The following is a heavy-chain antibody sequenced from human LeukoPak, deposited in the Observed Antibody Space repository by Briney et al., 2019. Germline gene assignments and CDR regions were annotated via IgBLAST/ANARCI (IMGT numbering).Heavy chain of an antibody. J-gene: IGHJ4*02. CDR3: ATDIGPTYYYGSGSYH. CDR2: IIPILGIA. V-gene: IGHV1-69*04. Sequence: SVKVSCKASGGTFSSYAISWVRQAPRQGLEWMGRIIPILGIANYAQKFQGRVTITADNSTSTAYMELSSLRSEDTAVYYCATDIGPTYYYGSGSYHWGQGTLVTVSS. D-gene: IGHD3-10*01. CDR1: GGTFSSYA.